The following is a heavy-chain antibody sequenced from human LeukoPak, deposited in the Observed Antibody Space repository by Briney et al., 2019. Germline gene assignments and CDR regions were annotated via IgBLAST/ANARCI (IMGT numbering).Heavy chain of an antibody. V-gene: IGHV3-23*01. J-gene: IGHJ4*02. CDR2: INGGGGST. CDR1: GFTFSNYV. Sequence: GGPLRLSCAASGFTFSNYVMSWVRQAPGKGPEWVSGINGGGGSTFYAESVKGRFTISRDNSKNTLYLQMNSLRAEDTAVYYCVKDGRRSPPCWGQGTLVTVSS. CDR3: VKDGRRSPPC. D-gene: IGHD2-15*01.